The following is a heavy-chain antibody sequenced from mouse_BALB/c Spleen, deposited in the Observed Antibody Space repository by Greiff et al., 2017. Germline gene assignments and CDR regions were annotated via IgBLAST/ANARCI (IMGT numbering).Heavy chain of an antibody. CDR2: IDPSDSYT. Sequence: QVQLQQPGAELVKPGASVKLSCKASGYTFTSYWMHWVKQRPGQGLEWIGEIDPSDSYTNYNQKFKGKATLTVDKSSSTAYMQLSSLTSEDSAVYYCARKEDYYGSREMDYWGQGTSVTVSS. V-gene: IGHV1-69*02. CDR1: GYTFTSYW. CDR3: ARKEDYYGSREMDY. J-gene: IGHJ4*01. D-gene: IGHD1-1*01.